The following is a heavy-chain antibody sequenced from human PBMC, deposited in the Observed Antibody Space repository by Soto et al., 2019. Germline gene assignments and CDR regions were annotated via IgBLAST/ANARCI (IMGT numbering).Heavy chain of an antibody. D-gene: IGHD3-16*01. J-gene: IGHJ6*02. CDR1: GDSIVSGNKY. CDR3: ARVPSPFDFYYAMDV. Sequence: SETLSLTCTVSGDSIVSGNKYRMWIRQAPGKGLEWIGYIFSSGTTYYNPSLKSRLAMSLDTSQNQFSLKLNSVTAADTAVYFCARVPSPFDFYYAMDVWGQGTTVTVSS. CDR2: IFSSGTT. V-gene: IGHV4-30-4*02.